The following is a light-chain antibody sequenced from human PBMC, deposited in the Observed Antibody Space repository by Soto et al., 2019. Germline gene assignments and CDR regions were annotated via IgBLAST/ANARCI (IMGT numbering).Light chain of an antibody. Sequence: DIVMTQSPLSLPVTPGEPASISCRSSQSLLHSNGYNYLDWYLQKPGQSPQLLIYLGSNRASGVPDRFSGSGSGTDFTLKISRVEAVDVGVYYCMQALQTRTFGQGTKV. CDR3: MQALQTRT. CDR2: LGS. J-gene: IGKJ1*01. CDR1: QSLLHSNGYNY. V-gene: IGKV2-28*01.